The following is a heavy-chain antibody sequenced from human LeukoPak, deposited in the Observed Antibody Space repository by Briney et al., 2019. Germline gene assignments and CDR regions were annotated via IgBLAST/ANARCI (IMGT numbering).Heavy chain of an antibody. CDR3: ARVVVTATRPNWYFDL. J-gene: IGHJ2*01. D-gene: IGHD2-21*02. Sequence: SETLSLTCTVSGGSISSGGYYWSWIRQHPGKGLEWIGYIYYSGSTYYNSSLKSRVTMSIDTSKNQFSLKLSSVTAADTAVYYCARVVVTATRPNWYFDLWGQGTLVTVSS. CDR1: GGSISSGGYY. CDR2: IYYSGST. V-gene: IGHV4-31*03.